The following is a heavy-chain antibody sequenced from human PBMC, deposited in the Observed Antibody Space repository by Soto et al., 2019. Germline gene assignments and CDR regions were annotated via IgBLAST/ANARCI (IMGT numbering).Heavy chain of an antibody. V-gene: IGHV3-30*18. Sequence: QVELVESGGGVVRPGRSLRLSCAASRFPFSYYAMHWVRQAPVKGLEFVAVLLDDGSKYYADSVKGRFTISKDNSMKTVDLEMSSLRPEDTALYYCAKEGTGLYNAFDIWGQGTMVTVS. D-gene: IGHD3-10*01. CDR1: RFPFSYYA. J-gene: IGHJ3*02. CDR2: LLDDGSK. CDR3: AKEGTGLYNAFDI.